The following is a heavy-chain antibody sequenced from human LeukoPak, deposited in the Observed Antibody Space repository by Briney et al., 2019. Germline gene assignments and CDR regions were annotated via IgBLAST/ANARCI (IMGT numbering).Heavy chain of an antibody. Sequence: ASVKVSCKASGYTFTSYYMHWVRQAPGQGVEWMGIINPSGGSTSYAQKFQDRVTITRGTSTRTVYMERSSLRSEDTAVYYCARGGHYYYYYMDVWGKGTTVTVSS. CDR2: INPSGGST. V-gene: IGHV1-46*03. J-gene: IGHJ6*03. D-gene: IGHD3-10*01. CDR1: GYTFTSYY. CDR3: ARGGHYYYYYMDV.